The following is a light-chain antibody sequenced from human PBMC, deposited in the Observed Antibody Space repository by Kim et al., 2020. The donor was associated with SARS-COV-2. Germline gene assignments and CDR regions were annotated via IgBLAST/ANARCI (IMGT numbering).Light chain of an antibody. CDR2: KNN. Sequence: QTATLTCTGNSNNVGNQGAAWLHQHQGHPPKLLSYKNNNRPSGISERLSASRSGNTASLTITGLQPEDEADYYCSAWDSSLSVWVFGGGTKLTVL. CDR1: SNNVGNQG. V-gene: IGLV10-54*01. CDR3: SAWDSSLSVWV. J-gene: IGLJ3*02.